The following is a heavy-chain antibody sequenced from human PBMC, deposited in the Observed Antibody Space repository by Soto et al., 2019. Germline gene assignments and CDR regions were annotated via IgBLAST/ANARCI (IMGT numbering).Heavy chain of an antibody. CDR3: AKQGIAAAGPYYYYGMDV. CDR1: GFTFSSYA. CDR2: ISGSGGST. Sequence: PGGSLRLSCAASGFTFSSYAMSWVCQAPGKGLEWVSAISGSGGSTYYADSVKGRFTISRDNSKNTLYLQMNSLRAEDTAVYYCAKQGIAAAGPYYYYGMDVWGQGTTVTVSS. V-gene: IGHV3-23*01. J-gene: IGHJ6*02. D-gene: IGHD6-13*01.